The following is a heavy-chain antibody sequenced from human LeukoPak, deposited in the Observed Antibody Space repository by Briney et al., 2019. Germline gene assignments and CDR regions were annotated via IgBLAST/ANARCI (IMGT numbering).Heavy chain of an antibody. CDR1: GGSISSYY. CDR2: THYSGAT. D-gene: IGHD1-1*01. J-gene: IGHJ4*02. CDR3: ARGLERRVGYYFDY. Sequence: SETLSLTCTVSGGSISSYYWSWLRQPPGKGLEYIGYTHYSGATNYNPSLKSRVTISLDTSGNQFSLKLSSVTAADTAVYYCARGLERRVGYYFDYWGQGTLVTVSS. V-gene: IGHV4-59*01.